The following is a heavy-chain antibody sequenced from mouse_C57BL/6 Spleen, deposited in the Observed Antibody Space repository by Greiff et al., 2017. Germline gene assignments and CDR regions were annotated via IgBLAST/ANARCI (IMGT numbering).Heavy chain of an antibody. J-gene: IGHJ2*01. CDR1: GYSFTGYY. Sequence: EVQLQQSGPELVKPGASVKISCKASGYSFTGYYMHWVKQSSEKSLEWIGEINPSTGGTSYNQKFKGKATLTVDKSSSTAYMQLKGLTSEDSAVYYCARSHDGYYVRYFDYWGQGTTLTVSS. D-gene: IGHD2-3*01. CDR3: ARSHDGYYVRYFDY. V-gene: IGHV1-43*01. CDR2: INPSTGGT.